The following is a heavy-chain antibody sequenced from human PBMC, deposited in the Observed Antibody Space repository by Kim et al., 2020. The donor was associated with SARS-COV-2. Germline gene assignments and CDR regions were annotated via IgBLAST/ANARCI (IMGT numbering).Heavy chain of an antibody. CDR2: MSYDGSNK. CDR3: ATYGSGWDGVPFDY. Sequence: GGSLRLSCVASGFTLKNYGMHWVRQAPGKGLEWVAVMSYDGSNKNYVDSVKGRFTISRDTSKNTLFLQMNSLRVEDTAVYYCATYGSGWDGVPFDYWGLGTLLTVSS. V-gene: IGHV3-33*03. D-gene: IGHD6-19*01. CDR1: GFTLKNYG. J-gene: IGHJ4*02.